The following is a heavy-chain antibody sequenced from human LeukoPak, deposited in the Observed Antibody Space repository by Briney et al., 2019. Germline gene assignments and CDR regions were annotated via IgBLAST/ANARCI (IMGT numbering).Heavy chain of an antibody. D-gene: IGHD1-26*01. V-gene: IGHV1-2*02. CDR3: ARGPKIVGATTHLANRPPLNWFDP. Sequence: GASVKVSCKASGYTFTGYYMHWVRQAPGQGLEWMGWINPNSGGTNYAQKFQGRVTMTRDTSISTAYMELSRLRSDDTAVYYCARGPKIVGATTHLANRPPLNWFDPWGQGTLVTVSS. CDR1: GYTFTGYY. J-gene: IGHJ5*02. CDR2: INPNSGGT.